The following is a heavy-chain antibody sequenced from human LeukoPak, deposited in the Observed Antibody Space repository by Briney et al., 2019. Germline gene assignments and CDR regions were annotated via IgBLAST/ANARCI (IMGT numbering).Heavy chain of an antibody. J-gene: IGHJ4*02. CDR3: ARASYYYDSSGYYRNPYYFDY. CDR2: IYSGGST. D-gene: IGHD3-22*01. V-gene: IGHV3-53*01. CDR1: GFTVSSNY. Sequence: GGSLRLSCAASGFTVSSNYMSWVRQAPGKGLEWVSVIYSGGSTYYADSVKGRFTISRDNSKNTLYLQMNSLRAEDTAVYYCARASYYYDSSGYYRNPYYFDYWGQGTLVTVSS.